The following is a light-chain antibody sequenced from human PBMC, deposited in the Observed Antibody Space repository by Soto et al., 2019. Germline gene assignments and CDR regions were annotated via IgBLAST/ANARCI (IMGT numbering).Light chain of an antibody. V-gene: IGLV2-14*01. CDR3: SSYTSSSTLHV. CDR1: SSDVGGYNY. CDR2: EVS. J-gene: IGLJ1*01. Sequence: QSALTQPASVSGSPGQSITISCTGTSSDVGGYNYVSWYQQHPGKAPKLMIFEVSNRPSGVSTRFSGSKSGNTASLTIAGLQAEDEADYYCSSYTSSSTLHVFGTGTQLTVL.